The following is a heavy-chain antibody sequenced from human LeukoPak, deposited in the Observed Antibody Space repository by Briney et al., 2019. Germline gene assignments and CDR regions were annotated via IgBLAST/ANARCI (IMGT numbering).Heavy chain of an antibody. Sequence: GSLRLSCAASGFTFSDYYMSWIRQPPGKGLEWIGYIYYSGSTNYNPSLKSRVTISVDTSKNQFSLKLSSVTAADTAVYYCAREVGWLFDYWGQGTLVTVSS. CDR2: IYYSGST. CDR3: AREVGWLFDY. J-gene: IGHJ4*02. V-gene: IGHV4-59*01. CDR1: GFTFSDYY. D-gene: IGHD6-19*01.